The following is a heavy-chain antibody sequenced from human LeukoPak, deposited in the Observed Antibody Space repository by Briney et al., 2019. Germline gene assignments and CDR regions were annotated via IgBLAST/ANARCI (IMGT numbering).Heavy chain of an antibody. CDR1: GFTVSSNY. Sequence: GGSLRLSCAASGFTVSSNYMSWVRQAPGKGLEWVSVIYSGGSTYYADSVKGGFTISRDNSKNTLYLQMNSLRAEDTAVYYCARQAIRDSEVDYWGQGTLVTVSS. CDR2: IYSGGST. D-gene: IGHD5-12*01. V-gene: IGHV3-66*04. J-gene: IGHJ4*02. CDR3: ARQAIRDSEVDY.